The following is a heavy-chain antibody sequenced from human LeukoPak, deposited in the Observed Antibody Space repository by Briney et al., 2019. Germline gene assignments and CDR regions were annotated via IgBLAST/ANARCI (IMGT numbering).Heavy chain of an antibody. CDR3: AKRGRENY. D-gene: IGHD1-26*01. V-gene: IGHV3-23*01. J-gene: IGHJ4*02. CDR1: GFTFSIYA. CDR2: ISGSGGST. Sequence: LPGGSLRLSCAASGFTFSIYAMSSVRQAPGKGLEWVSAISGSGGSTYYADSVKGRFTISRDNSKNTLYLQTNSLRAEDTAVYYCAKRGRENYWVQATLVTVSS.